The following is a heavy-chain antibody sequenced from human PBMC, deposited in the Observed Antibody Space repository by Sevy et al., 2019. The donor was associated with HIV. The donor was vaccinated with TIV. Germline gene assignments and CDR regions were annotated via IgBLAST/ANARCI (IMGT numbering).Heavy chain of an antibody. CDR2: IYSGDKT. V-gene: IGHV3-53*01. CDR3: ARLNVYYYDDDGYYTTGNAFDI. D-gene: IGHD3-22*01. J-gene: IGHJ3*02. Sequence: GGSLRLSCAASGFSVSDTYMSWVRQAPGKGLKWVSVIYSGDKTYHADSVKGRFTISRDSSKNTIYLQLNSLRTEDTAVYYCARLNVYYYDDDGYYTTGNAFDIWGQGTMVTVSS. CDR1: GFSVSDTY.